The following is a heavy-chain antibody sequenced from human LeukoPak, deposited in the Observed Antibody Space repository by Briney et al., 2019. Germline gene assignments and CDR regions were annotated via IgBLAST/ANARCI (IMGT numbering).Heavy chain of an antibody. Sequence: TGGSLRLSCAASGFTFSSYAMHWVRQAPGKGLEWVAVISYDGSNKYYADSVKGRFTISRDNSKNTLYLQMNSLRAEDTAVYYCARHYSPGIAVAGEMDYWGQGTLVTVSS. CDR3: ARHYSPGIAVAGEMDY. J-gene: IGHJ4*02. D-gene: IGHD6-19*01. V-gene: IGHV3-30-3*01. CDR1: GFTFSSYA. CDR2: ISYDGSNK.